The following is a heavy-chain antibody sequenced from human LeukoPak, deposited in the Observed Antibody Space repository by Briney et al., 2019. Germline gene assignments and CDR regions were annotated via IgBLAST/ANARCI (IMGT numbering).Heavy chain of an antibody. CDR3: ARQAYYHFWSGHYSRGVEDAFDI. CDR2: ISHSGTT. D-gene: IGHD3-3*01. V-gene: IGHV4-38-2*01. J-gene: IGHJ3*02. CDR1: GYSISSGYY. Sequence: SEILSLTCAVSGYSISSGYYWGWIRQPPGKGLEWIITISHSGTTYYNPSLKGRVTISVDTSKNQFSLKLRSVTTADTAVYYCARQAYYHFWSGHYSRGVEDAFDIWGQGTMVSVSS.